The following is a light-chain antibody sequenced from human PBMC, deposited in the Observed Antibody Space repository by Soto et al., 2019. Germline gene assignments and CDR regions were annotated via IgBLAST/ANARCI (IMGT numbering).Light chain of an antibody. CDR2: AAS. V-gene: IGKV3-15*01. Sequence: EIVMTQSPDTLSVSPGERATLSCRASQSVSDRVAWYQEKSGQAPSLLLYAASTKATGVPARFSGGGSGTEFTRTISSLQSEDFAVYFCQQYADWPKAFGQGTKV. CDR3: QQYADWPKA. J-gene: IGKJ1*01. CDR1: QSVSDR.